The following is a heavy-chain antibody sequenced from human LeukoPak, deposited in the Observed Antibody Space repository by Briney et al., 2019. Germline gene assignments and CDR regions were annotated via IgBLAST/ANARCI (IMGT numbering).Heavy chain of an antibody. CDR2: ISGYNGNT. J-gene: IGHJ3*02. CDR1: GYIFTSYG. Sequence: ASVKVSCKASGYIFTSYGISWVRQAPGQGLEWMGWISGYNGNTNYAQKLQGRVTMTTDRSTSTAYMELRSLRSDDTAIYYCARDRGVREYGNDAFDIWGQGTMVTVSS. D-gene: IGHD6-6*01. CDR3: ARDRGVREYGNDAFDI. V-gene: IGHV1-18*01.